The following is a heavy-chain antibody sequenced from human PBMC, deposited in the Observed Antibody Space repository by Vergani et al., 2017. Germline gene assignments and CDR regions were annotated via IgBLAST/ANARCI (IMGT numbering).Heavy chain of an antibody. J-gene: IGHJ4*02. V-gene: IGHV3-23*01. CDR3: AKKIWFGESFFDY. Sequence: EVQLLESGGGLVQPGGSLRLSCAASGFTFSRYAMSWVRQAPGKGLEWVSAISGSGGSTYYADSVKGRFTISRDNSKNTLYLQMNSLRAEDTAVYYCAKKIWFGESFFDYWGQGTLVTVSS. CDR2: ISGSGGST. D-gene: IGHD3-10*01. CDR1: GFTFSRYA.